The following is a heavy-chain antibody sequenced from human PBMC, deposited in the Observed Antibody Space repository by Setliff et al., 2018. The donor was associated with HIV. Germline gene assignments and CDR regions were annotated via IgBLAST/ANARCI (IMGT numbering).Heavy chain of an antibody. Sequence: GASVKVSCKTSGYMFSLYGIHWLRQAPGQGLEWMGWINTYTGNPTYAQDFTGRFVFSLDTSVSTAYLQISSLKAEDIAVYYCARDGYYYDSSGHLAYYFDYWGQGTLVTVSS. J-gene: IGHJ4*02. V-gene: IGHV7-4-1*02. CDR3: ARDGYYYDSSGHLAYYFDY. CDR2: INTYTGNP. CDR1: GYMFSLYG. D-gene: IGHD3-22*01.